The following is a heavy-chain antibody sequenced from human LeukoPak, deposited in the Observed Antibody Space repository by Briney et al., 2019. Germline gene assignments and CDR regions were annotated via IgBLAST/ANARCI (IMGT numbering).Heavy chain of an antibody. CDR1: GYTFTSYA. Sequence: GASVKVSFEASGYTFTSYAMNWVRQAPGQGLEWMGWINTNTGNPTYAQGFTGRFVFSLDTSVSTAYLQISSLKAEDTAVYYCARNLWFGESSDAFDMWGQGTMVTVSS. CDR3: ARNLWFGESSDAFDM. D-gene: IGHD3-10*01. J-gene: IGHJ3*02. CDR2: INTNTGNP. V-gene: IGHV7-4-1*02.